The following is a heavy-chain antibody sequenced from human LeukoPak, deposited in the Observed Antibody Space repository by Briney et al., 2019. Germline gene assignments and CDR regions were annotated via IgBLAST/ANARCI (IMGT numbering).Heavy chain of an antibody. CDR2: IYYRGST. J-gene: IGHJ6*03. Sequence: SETLSLTCTVSGGSISSYYWSWIRQPPGKGLEWIGYIYYRGSTNYNPSLKSRVTISVDTSKNQFSLKLSSVTAADTAVYYCARVAGWSGTYYYYYMDVWGKGTTVTVSS. CDR3: ARVAGWSGTYYYYYMDV. CDR1: GGSISSYY. V-gene: IGHV4-59*01. D-gene: IGHD3-3*01.